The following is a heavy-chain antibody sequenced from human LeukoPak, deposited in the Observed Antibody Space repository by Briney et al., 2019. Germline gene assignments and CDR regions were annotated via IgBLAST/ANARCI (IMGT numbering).Heavy chain of an antibody. D-gene: IGHD4-23*01. CDR2: ISSSSSTI. CDR3: ARVQPPPTVVTPRYYYYGMDV. Sequence: GGSLRLSCAASGFTFSSYSMNWVRQAPGKGLEWVSYISSSSSTIYYADSVKGRFTISRDNTKNSLYLQMNSLRDEDTAVYYCARVQPPPTVVTPRYYYYGMDVWGQGTTVTVSS. V-gene: IGHV3-48*02. J-gene: IGHJ6*02. CDR1: GFTFSSYS.